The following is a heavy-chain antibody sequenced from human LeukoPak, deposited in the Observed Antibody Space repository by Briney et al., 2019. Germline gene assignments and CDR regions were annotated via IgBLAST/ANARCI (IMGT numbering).Heavy chain of an antibody. CDR2: INHSGST. J-gene: IGHJ6*03. CDR1: GGSFSGYY. D-gene: IGHD1-26*01. V-gene: IGHV4-34*01. Sequence: PSETLSLTCAVYGGSFSGYYWSWIRQPPGKGLEWIGEINHSGSTNYNPSLKSRVIISVDTSKNQFSLKLSSVTAADTAVYYCASIVVANNYYYYMDVWGKGTTVTVSS. CDR3: ASIVVANNYYYYMDV.